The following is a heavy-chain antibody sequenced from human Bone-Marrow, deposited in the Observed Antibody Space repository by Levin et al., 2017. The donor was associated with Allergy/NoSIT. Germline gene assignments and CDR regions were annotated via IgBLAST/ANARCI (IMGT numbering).Heavy chain of an antibody. V-gene: IGHV3-49*04. D-gene: IGHD6-13*01. J-gene: IGHJ3*02. CDR3: TRSYSASWTASDI. CDR2: IRGQAFGATP. Sequence: PGESLKISCTASGFSLGSHAMSWVRQAPGKGLEWVAFIRGQAFGATPEYAASVKGRFTISRDDSKNIAYLQMNSLKTEDTAVYYCTRSYSASWTASDIWGQGTMVTVSS. CDR1: GFSLGSHA.